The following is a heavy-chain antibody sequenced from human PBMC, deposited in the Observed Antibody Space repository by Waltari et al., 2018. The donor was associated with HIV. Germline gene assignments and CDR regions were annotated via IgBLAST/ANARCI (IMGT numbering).Heavy chain of an antibody. V-gene: IGHV4-4*07. D-gene: IGHD1-26*01. J-gene: IGHJ6*02. CDR1: GGSVSTYY. Sequence: QVQLQESGPGLVKPSQTLSLSCTVPGGSVSTYYSSLIRQPAGKGLEWIGRINSSGSTNYNPSLKSRVTMSVDTSKNQFSLKLSSVTAADTAVYYCAREDRWAHGMDVWGQGTTVTVSS. CDR3: AREDRWAHGMDV. CDR2: INSSGST.